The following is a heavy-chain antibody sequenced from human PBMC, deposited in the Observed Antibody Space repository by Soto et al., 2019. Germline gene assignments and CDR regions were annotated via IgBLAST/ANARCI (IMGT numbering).Heavy chain of an antibody. CDR3: AKGLGWRVLGDAFDI. Sequence: QVQLVESGGGVVQPGRSLRLSCAASGITFSSYGMHWVRQAPGKGLEWVAVISYDGTNKHYGDSVKGRFSISRDNSKNTLYLQMNSLRAEDTAAYYSAKGLGWRVLGDAFDIWGQGTMVTVSS. V-gene: IGHV3-30*18. CDR2: ISYDGTNK. CDR1: GITFSSYG. J-gene: IGHJ3*02. D-gene: IGHD3-16*01.